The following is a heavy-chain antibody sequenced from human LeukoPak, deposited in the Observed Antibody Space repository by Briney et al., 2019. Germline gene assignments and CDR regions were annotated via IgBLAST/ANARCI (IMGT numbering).Heavy chain of an antibody. V-gene: IGHV1-8*03. J-gene: IGHJ3*02. CDR1: GYTFTSYD. D-gene: IGHD4-17*01. Sequence: ASVKVSCKASGYTFTSYDINWVRQATGQGLEWMGWMNPNSGNTGYAQKFQGRVTITRNTSISTAYMELSSLRSEDTAVCYCARSTTVTTDDAFDIWGQGTMVTVSS. CDR3: ARSTTVTTDDAFDI. CDR2: MNPNSGNT.